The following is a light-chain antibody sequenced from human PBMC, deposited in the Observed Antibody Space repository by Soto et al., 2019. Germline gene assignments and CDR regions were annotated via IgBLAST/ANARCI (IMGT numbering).Light chain of an antibody. V-gene: IGLV2-14*01. CDR3: SSYTNINTRACV. CDR2: EVT. CDR1: SGDIGSYNR. Sequence: QSVLTQPASVSGSPGQSITISCTGTSGDIGSYNRVSWYQQHPGKAPKLIIYEVTDRPSGVSNRFSGSKPGNTASLTISGLQAEDEAEYYCSSYTNINTRACVFGTGTKLTVL. J-gene: IGLJ1*01.